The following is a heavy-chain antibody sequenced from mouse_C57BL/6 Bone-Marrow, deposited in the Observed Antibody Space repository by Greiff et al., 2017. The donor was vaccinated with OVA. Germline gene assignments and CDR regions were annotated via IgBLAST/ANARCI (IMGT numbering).Heavy chain of an antibody. V-gene: IGHV5-4*01. J-gene: IGHJ1*03. Sequence: EVQRVESGGGLVKPGGSLKLSCAASGFTFSSYAMSWVRQTPDKRLEWVATISDGGSYTYYPDNVKGRFTISRDNANNNLYLQMSHRKSEDTAMDYCAREKGNWDFDVWGTGTTVTVSS. CDR1: GFTFSSYA. CDR3: AREKGNWDFDV. CDR2: ISDGGSYT.